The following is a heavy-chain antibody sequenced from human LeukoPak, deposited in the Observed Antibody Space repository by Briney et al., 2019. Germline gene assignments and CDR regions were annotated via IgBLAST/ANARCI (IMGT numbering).Heavy chain of an antibody. CDR1: GGTFSSYS. V-gene: IGHV1-3*03. CDR3: ARGDSGYDYDEDYFDY. J-gene: IGHJ4*02. CDR2: INAGNGNT. Sequence: ASVKVSCKASGGTFSSYSISWVRQAPGQGLEWMGWINAGNGNTKYSQEFQGRVTITRDTSASTAYMELSSLRSEDMAVYYCARGDSGYDYDEDYFDYWGQGTLVTVSS. D-gene: IGHD5-12*01.